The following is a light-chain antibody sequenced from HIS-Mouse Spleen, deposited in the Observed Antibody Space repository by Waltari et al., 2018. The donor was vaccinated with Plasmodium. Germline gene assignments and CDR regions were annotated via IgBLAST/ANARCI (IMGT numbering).Light chain of an antibody. CDR3: SSYAGSNNLV. Sequence: QSALTQPPSASGSPGQSVTLSCTGTSSDVCGYNYVSWYQQHPGKAPKLMIYEVSKRPSGVPDRFSGSKSCNTASLTVAGLQAEDEADYYCSSYAGSNNLVFGGGTKLTVL. J-gene: IGLJ2*01. CDR2: EVS. V-gene: IGLV2-8*01. CDR1: SSDVCGYNY.